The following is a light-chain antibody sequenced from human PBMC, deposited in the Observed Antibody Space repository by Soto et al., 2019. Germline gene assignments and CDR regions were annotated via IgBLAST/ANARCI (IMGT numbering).Light chain of an antibody. J-gene: IGKJ5*01. CDR1: QSVTGNY. CDR2: GAS. CDR3: QHRMNWPLT. V-gene: IGKV3-11*01. Sequence: ESVLTQSPDTLSLSQGEGATLSGRASQSVTGNYLAWYQQRPVQAPRLLIHGASTRATGIPARFSGSGSETAFTLTISSLEPEAFAVYYCQHRMNWPLTFGQGTRLEI.